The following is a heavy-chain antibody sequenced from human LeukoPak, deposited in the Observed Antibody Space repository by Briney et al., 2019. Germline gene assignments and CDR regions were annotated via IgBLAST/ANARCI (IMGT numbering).Heavy chain of an antibody. CDR2: IKQDGSEK. CDR3: ARDRLGYYDSSGYATTFDY. J-gene: IGHJ4*02. Sequence: GGSLRLSCAASGFTFSSYWMSWVRQAPGKGLEWVANIKQDGSEKYYVDSVKGRFTISRDNAKNSLYLQMNSLRAEDTAVYYCARDRLGYYDSSGYATTFDYWGQGTLVTVSS. D-gene: IGHD3-22*01. CDR1: GFTFSSYW. V-gene: IGHV3-7*01.